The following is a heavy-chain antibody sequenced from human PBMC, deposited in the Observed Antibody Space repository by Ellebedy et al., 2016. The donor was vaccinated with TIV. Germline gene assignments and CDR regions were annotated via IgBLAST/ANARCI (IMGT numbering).Heavy chain of an antibody. D-gene: IGHD1-7*01. CDR2: INAGNGNT. CDR3: ARERLELLHLRYGMDV. CDR1: GYTFTRYA. Sequence: AASVKVSCKASGYTFTRYALHWVRQAPGQRLEWMGWINAGNGNTKYSQKFQGRVTITRDTSASTAYMELSSLRSEDTAVFYCARERLELLHLRYGMDVWGQGTTVTVSS. V-gene: IGHV1-3*01. J-gene: IGHJ6*02.